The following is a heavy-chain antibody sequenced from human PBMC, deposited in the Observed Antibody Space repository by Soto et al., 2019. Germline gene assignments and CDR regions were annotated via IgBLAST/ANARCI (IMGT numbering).Heavy chain of an antibody. CDR3: ARTNYGMDV. V-gene: IGHV1-18*04. CDR1: GYTFTSYG. CDR2: IRDYNGNT. Sequence: AAVKVTCKATGYTFTSYGFSWVRQAPGQGLEWMGWIRDYNGNTNCAQTLQGRNTMTTDTSKSTAYMELRSLGSDGTAVYYCARTNYGMDVWGQGTTVTVSS. J-gene: IGHJ6*02.